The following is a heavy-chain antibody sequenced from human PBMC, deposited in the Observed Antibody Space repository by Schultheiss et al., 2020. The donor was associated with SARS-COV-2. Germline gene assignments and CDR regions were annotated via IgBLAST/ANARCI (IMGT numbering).Heavy chain of an antibody. CDR3: VVLASAGIVILPSAAALDI. J-gene: IGHJ3*02. Sequence: GESLKISCAASVFTFRTSTMNWVRQAPGKGLEWVSSIDGSSSYRYYGDSVKGRFTISRDNAKNSLYLQMNSLRAEDTAVYYCVVLASAGIVILPSAAALDIWGQGTMVTVSS. V-gene: IGHV3-21*01. D-gene: IGHD2-2*01. CDR2: IDGSSSYR. CDR1: VFTFRTST.